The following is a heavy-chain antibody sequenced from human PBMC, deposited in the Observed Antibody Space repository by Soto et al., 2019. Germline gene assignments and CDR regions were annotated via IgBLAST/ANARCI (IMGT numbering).Heavy chain of an antibody. V-gene: IGHV3-23*01. D-gene: IGHD1-1*01. CDR3: AKGRGQNWNFDY. J-gene: IGHJ4*02. Sequence: EVQLLESGGGSVQPGGYLRLSCAASGLTLSSYAMHWVRRPPGKGLEWVSSISGSGGTAYYADSVKGRLSISRDSLVNTLYLQMNSLRAEDTAVYFCAKGRGQNWNFDYCGQGTLVTVSP. CDR1: GLTLSSYA. CDR2: ISGSGGTA.